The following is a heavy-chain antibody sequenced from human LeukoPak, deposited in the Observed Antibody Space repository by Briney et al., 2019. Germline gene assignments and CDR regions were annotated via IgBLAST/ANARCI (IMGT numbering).Heavy chain of an antibody. J-gene: IGHJ4*02. CDR3: AKSLGVGGYTRYKGFDQ. D-gene: IGHD3-16*02. CDR1: GFTFNSFA. Sequence: PGGSLRLSCAASGFTFNSFAMNWVRQAPGKGLEWVSSISGSDGSSHYADFVKGRFTISRDNSKNTLHLQMSSLRAEDTAVYYCAKSLGVGGYTRYKGFDQWGQGIPVTVSS. V-gene: IGHV3-23*01. CDR2: ISGSDGSS.